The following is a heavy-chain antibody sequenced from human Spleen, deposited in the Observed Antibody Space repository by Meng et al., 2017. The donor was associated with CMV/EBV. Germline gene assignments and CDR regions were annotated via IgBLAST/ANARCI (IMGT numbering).Heavy chain of an antibody. V-gene: IGHV1-2*02. J-gene: IGHJ3*02. CDR3: ARGEKYYSDTSGYYSDDAFDI. CDR2: INPKNGVT. Sequence: ASVKVSCKTSGYTFSDYYIHWVRQAPGHGPEWLGWINPKNGVTNYAQKFEGRITMTSDTSISAAYMDLSRLRSDDTAVYYCARGEKYYSDTSGYYSDDAFDIWGRGTMVTVSS. D-gene: IGHD3-22*01. CDR1: GYTFSDYY.